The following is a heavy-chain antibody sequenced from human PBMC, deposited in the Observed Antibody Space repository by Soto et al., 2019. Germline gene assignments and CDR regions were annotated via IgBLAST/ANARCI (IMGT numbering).Heavy chain of an antibody. V-gene: IGHV3-23*01. CDR3: AKIRNSPDAQSSTSWEAVDY. CDR1: GFTFSSYA. Sequence: GGSLRLSCAASGFTFSSYAMSWVRQAPGKGQEWVSAISGSGGSTYYADSVKGRFTISRDNSKNTLYLQMNSLRAEDTAVYYCAKIRNSPDAQSSTSWEAVDYWGQGTLVTVSS. CDR2: ISGSGGST. D-gene: IGHD2-2*01. J-gene: IGHJ4*02.